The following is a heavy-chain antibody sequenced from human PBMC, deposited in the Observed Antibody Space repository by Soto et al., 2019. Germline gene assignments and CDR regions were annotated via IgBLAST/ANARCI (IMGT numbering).Heavy chain of an antibody. CDR1: GFTFSSYA. V-gene: IGHV3-64*01. J-gene: IGHJ6*03. CDR3: AREARPYYYYYYMDV. Sequence: GGSLRLSCAASGFTFSSYAMHWVRQAPGKGLEYVSAISSNGGSTYYANSVKGRFTISRDNSKNTLYLQMGSLRAEDMAVYYCAREARPYYYYYYMDVWGKGTTVTVSS. CDR2: ISSNGGST.